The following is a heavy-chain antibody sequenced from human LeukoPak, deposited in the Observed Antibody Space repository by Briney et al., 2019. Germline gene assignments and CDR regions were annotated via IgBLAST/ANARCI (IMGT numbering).Heavy chain of an antibody. J-gene: IGHJ4*02. V-gene: IGHV4-31*03. D-gene: IGHD5-24*01. CDR1: GGSINNGGYY. Sequence: SQTLSLTCTVSGGSINNGGYYRSWIRQHPGKGLEWIGYIYYSGSSYYNPSLRSRVTISVDTSKNHFSLKLSSVTAADTAVYYCARNRDGYNSFDYWGQGTLVTVSS. CDR2: IYYSGSS. CDR3: ARNRDGYNSFDY.